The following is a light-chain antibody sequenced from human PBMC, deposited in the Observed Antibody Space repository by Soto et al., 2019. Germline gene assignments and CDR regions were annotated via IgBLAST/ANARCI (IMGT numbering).Light chain of an antibody. V-gene: IGKV1-39*01. J-gene: IGKJ1*01. CDR2: AAS. CDR3: QQGDSHPRT. CDR1: QSISSY. Sequence: DIQITQSPSSLSASVGDRVTITCRASQSISSYLNWYQQKPGKAPKLLIYAASSLQSGVPSRFSGSGSGTDFTPTISSLQPDDFANYYCQQGDSHPRTFGQGTKVDIK.